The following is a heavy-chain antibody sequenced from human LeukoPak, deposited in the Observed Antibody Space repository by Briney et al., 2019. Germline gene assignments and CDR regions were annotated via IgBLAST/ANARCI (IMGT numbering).Heavy chain of an antibody. D-gene: IGHD1-26*01. J-gene: IGHJ4*02. CDR1: GGSFSGYY. CDR2: INHSGST. Sequence: SETLSLTCAVYGGSFSGYYWSWIRQPPGKGLEWIGEINHSGSTNYNPSLKSRVTISVDTSKNQFSLKLSSVTAADTAVYYCAIIVGPTPNWGQGTLVTVSS. CDR3: AIIVGPTPN. V-gene: IGHV4-34*01.